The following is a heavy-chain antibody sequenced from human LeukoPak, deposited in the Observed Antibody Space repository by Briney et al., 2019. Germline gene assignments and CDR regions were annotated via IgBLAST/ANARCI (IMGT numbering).Heavy chain of an antibody. CDR2: IYYSGST. J-gene: IGHJ4*02. V-gene: IGHV4-59*01. CDR3: ARTYYYDSSGYYTLEYYFDY. Sequence: SETLPLTCSVSGGSISSYYWSWIRQPPGKGLEWIGYIYYSGSTNYNPSLKSRVTISVDTSKNQFSLKLSSVTAADTAVYYCARTYYYDSSGYYTLEYYFDYWGQGTLVTVSS. CDR1: GGSISSYY. D-gene: IGHD3-22*01.